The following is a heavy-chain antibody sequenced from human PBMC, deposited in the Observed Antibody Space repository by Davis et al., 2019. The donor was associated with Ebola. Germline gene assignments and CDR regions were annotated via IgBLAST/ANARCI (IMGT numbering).Heavy chain of an antibody. J-gene: IGHJ4*02. CDR2: INPSGGST. CDR1: GYTFTSYG. Sequence: ASVKVSCKASGYTFTSYGISWVRQAPRQGLEWMGIINPSGGSTSYAQKFQGRVTMARDTSTSTVYMELRSLRSEDTAIYYCATGYSSSSIPLDYWGQGTLVTVSS. D-gene: IGHD6-6*01. V-gene: IGHV1-46*01. CDR3: ATGYSSSSIPLDY.